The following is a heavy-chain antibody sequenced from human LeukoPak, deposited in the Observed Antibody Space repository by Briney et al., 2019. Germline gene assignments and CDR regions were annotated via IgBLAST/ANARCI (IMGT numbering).Heavy chain of an antibody. J-gene: IGHJ4*02. Sequence: PSETLSLTCTVSGVSISSGVYYWTWIRQLPGKGLEWIGYISSSGITKYNPFLKSQFTVSSDTSKNQFSLKLTSVTAADTAVYYCARVGSSNTHYDFWGPGTLVTVSS. CDR2: ISSSGIT. CDR3: ARVGSSNTHYDF. CDR1: GVSISSGVYY. D-gene: IGHD3-10*01. V-gene: IGHV4-31*01.